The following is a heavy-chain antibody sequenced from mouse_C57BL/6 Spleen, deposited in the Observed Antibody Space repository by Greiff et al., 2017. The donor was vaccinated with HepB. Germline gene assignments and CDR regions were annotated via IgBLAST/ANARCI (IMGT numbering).Heavy chain of an antibody. CDR3: ARHGITTVVATRYFDV. D-gene: IGHD1-1*01. CDR2: FYPGSGSI. V-gene: IGHV1-62-2*01. CDR1: GYTFTEYT. J-gene: IGHJ1*03. Sequence: VKVVESGAELVKPGASVKLSCKASGYTFTEYTIHWVKQRSGQGLEWIGWFYPGSGSIKYNEKFKDKATLTADKSSSTVYMELSRLTSEDSAVYFCARHGITTVVATRYFDVWGTGTTVTVSS.